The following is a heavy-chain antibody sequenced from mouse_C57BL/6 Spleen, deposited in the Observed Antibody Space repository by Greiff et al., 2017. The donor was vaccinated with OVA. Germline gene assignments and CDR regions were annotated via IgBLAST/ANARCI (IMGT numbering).Heavy chain of an antibody. CDR2: IYPRDGST. CDR1: GYTFTDHT. D-gene: IGHD2-3*01. V-gene: IGHV1-78*01. CDR3: ARRSIYDGYSYAMDY. Sequence: QVQLKESDAELVKPGASVKISCKVSGYTFTDHTIHWMKQRPEQGLEWIGYIYPRDGSTKYNEKFKGKATLTADKSSSTAYMQLNSLTSEDSAVYFCARRSIYDGYSYAMDYWGQGTSVTVSS. J-gene: IGHJ4*01.